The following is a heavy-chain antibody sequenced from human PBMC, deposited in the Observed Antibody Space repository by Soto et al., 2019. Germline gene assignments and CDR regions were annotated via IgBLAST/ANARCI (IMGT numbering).Heavy chain of an antibody. J-gene: IGHJ6*02. CDR1: GGSFISYA. V-gene: IGHV1-69*01. CDR3: ARVETDGGSNYWYYGMDV. CDR2: IIPIFGTA. D-gene: IGHD6-25*01. Sequence: SVKVSCKASGGSFISYAIIWVRRAPGQGLEWMGGIIPIFGTANYAQKFQGGVTITADESTSTAYMELSSLRSEDTAVYYCARVETDGGSNYWYYGMDVWGQGTTVTVSS.